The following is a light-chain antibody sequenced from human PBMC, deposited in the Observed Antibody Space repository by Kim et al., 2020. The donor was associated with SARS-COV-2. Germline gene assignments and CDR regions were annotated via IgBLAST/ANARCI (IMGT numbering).Light chain of an antibody. Sequence: QSALTQPRSVSGSPGQSVTISCTGTSSDIGGYNYVSWYQQNPGKAPKFMIYDVSKRPSGVPDRFSGSKSGNTASLTISGLQAEDEADYYCCSYAGSYIWVFGGGTKLTVL. J-gene: IGLJ3*02. CDR3: CSYAGSYIWV. CDR1: SSDIGGYNY. V-gene: IGLV2-11*01. CDR2: DVS.